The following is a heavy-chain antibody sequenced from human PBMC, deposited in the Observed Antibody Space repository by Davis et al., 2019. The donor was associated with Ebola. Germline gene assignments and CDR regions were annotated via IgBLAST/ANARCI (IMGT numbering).Heavy chain of an antibody. CDR1: GFTFSSYA. J-gene: IGHJ6*02. D-gene: IGHD3-22*01. Sequence: GESLKISCAASGFTFSSYAMSWVRQAPGKGLEWVSAISGSGGSTYYADSVKGRFTISRDNSKNTLYLQMNSLRDEDTAVYYCARDDYYDSSGPDVWGQGTTVTVSS. V-gene: IGHV3-23*01. CDR3: ARDDYYDSSGPDV. CDR2: ISGSGGST.